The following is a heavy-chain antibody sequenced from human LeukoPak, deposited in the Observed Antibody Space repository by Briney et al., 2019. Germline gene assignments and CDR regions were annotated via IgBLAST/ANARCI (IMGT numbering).Heavy chain of an antibody. J-gene: IGHJ4*02. CDR3: AGSMVRGVTSDY. D-gene: IGHD3-10*01. CDR1: GFTFSSYW. CDR2: IKQDGSEK. Sequence: GGSLRLSCAASGFTFSSYWMSWVRQAPGKGLEWVANIKQDGSEKYYVDSVKGRFTISRDNAKNSLYLQMNSLRAEDTAVYYCAGSMVRGVTSDYWGQGTWSPSPQ. V-gene: IGHV3-7*01.